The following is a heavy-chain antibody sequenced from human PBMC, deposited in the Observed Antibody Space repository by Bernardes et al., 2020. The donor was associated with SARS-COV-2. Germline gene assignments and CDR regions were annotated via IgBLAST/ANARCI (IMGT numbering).Heavy chain of an antibody. CDR3: ARDRYGANDY. D-gene: IGHD4-17*01. J-gene: IGHJ4*02. Sequence: GGSLRLSCAASGFTFSSYAMSWVRQAPGKGLEWVSRINNDGTTTPCADSVKGRFTISRDNSKNTLYLQMNSLRAEDTAVYFCARDRYGANDYWGQGTLVTVSS. CDR1: GFTFSSYA. CDR2: INNDGTTT. V-gene: IGHV3-74*01.